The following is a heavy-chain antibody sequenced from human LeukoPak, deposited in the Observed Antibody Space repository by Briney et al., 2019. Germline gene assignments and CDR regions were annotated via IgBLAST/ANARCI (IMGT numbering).Heavy chain of an antibody. J-gene: IGHJ5*02. CDR2: INHSGST. D-gene: IGHD6-13*01. CDR3: ARCYSSSWYINWFDP. V-gene: IGHV4-34*01. CDR1: GGSFSGYY. Sequence: PSETLSLTCAVYGGSFSGYYWSWIRQPPGKGLEWIGEINHSGSTNYNPSLKSRVTISVDTSENQFSLKLSSVTAADTAVYYCARCYSSSWYINWFDPWGQGTLVTVSS.